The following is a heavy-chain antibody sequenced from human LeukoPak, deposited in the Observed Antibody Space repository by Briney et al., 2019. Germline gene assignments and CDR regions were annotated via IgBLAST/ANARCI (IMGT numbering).Heavy chain of an antibody. D-gene: IGHD1-26*01. Sequence: GESLKISCKGSGYIFTSYWIGWVRQMPGKGLEWMGIIYPGDSDTRYSPSFQGQVTISADKSISTAYLQWSSLKASDTAMYYCARHEVGATSFDYYYMDVWGKGTTVTVSS. CDR2: IYPGDSDT. J-gene: IGHJ6*03. CDR1: GYIFTSYW. CDR3: ARHEVGATSFDYYYMDV. V-gene: IGHV5-51*01.